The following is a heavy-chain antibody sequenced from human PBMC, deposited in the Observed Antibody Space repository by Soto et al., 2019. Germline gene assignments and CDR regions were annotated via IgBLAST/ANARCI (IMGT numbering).Heavy chain of an antibody. V-gene: IGHV1-8*01. CDR1: GYTFTSYD. CDR2: MNPNSGNT. D-gene: IGHD3-10*01. Sequence: QVQLVQSGAEVKKPGASVKVSCKASGYTFTSYDINWVRQATGQGLEWMGWMNPNSGNTGYAQKFQGRVTMTRNTSTSTAYLELTSLRSGDTAVYYCARGGVFFFAAPTNPFDYWGQGTLVTVSS. J-gene: IGHJ4*02. CDR3: ARGGVFFFAAPTNPFDY.